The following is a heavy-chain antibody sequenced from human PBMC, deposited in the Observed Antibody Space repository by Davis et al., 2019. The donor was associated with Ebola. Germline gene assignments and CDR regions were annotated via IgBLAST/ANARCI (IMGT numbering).Heavy chain of an antibody. CDR3: ARGATWFDP. D-gene: IGHD1-26*01. J-gene: IGHJ5*02. V-gene: IGHV4-59*01. Sequence: SETLSLTCAVYGGSSSGYYCTWIRQPPGPGLERIGYIYYSGSTNYNPSLKSRVTISVDTSKNQFSLKLSSVTAADTAVYYCARGATWFDPWGQGTLVTVSS. CDR1: GGSSSGYY. CDR2: IYYSGST.